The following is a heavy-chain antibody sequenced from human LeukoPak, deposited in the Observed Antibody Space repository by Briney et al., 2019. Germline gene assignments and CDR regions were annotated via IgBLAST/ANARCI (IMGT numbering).Heavy chain of an antibody. CDR2: INHSGST. CDR1: GGSFSGYY. D-gene: IGHD1-26*01. CDR3: ARVRSGSYYYLRAFDI. Sequence: PSETLSLTCAVYGGSFSGYYWSWTRQPPGKGLEWIGEINHSGSTNYNPSLKSRVTISVDTSKNQFSLKLSSVTAADTAVYYCARVRSGSYYYLRAFDIWGQGTMVTVSS. J-gene: IGHJ3*02. V-gene: IGHV4-34*01.